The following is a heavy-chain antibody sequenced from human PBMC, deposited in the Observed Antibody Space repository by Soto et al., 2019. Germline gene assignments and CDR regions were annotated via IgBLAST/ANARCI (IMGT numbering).Heavy chain of an antibody. CDR1: GGTFSSYA. J-gene: IGHJ5*02. CDR2: IIPMYGPA. D-gene: IGHD3-10*01. V-gene: IGHV1-69*01. Sequence: QVPLVQSGAEVKKPGSSVTVSCKASGGTFSSYAIHWVRQAPGQGLEWMGGIIPMYGPAKYAQRFQGRVTITADESTTPVYMELTRLTSQDTAVYYCARVTSMVRGVIDNGFDPWGHGTLVTVSS. CDR3: ARVTSMVRGVIDNGFDP.